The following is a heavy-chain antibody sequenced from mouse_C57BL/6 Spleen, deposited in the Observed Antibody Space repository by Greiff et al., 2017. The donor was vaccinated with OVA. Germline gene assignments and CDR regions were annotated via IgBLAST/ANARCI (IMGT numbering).Heavy chain of an antibody. V-gene: IGHV3-6*01. CDR2: ISYDGSN. CDR1: GYSITSGYY. CDR3: APYYGNYYYAMDY. D-gene: IGHD2-1*01. Sequence: EVQLQQSGPGLVKPSQSLSLTCSVTGYSITSGYYWNWIRQFPGNKLEWMGYISYDGSNNYNPSLKNRISITRDTSKNQFFLKLNSVTTEDTATYYCAPYYGNYYYAMDYWGQGTSVTVSS. J-gene: IGHJ4*01.